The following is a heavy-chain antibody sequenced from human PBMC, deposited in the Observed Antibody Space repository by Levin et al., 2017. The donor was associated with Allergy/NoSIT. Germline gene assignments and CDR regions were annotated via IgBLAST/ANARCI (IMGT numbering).Heavy chain of an antibody. J-gene: IGHJ5*02. Sequence: SGPTLVKPTQTLTLTCTCSGFSLSTIGVAVGWIRQPPGKALEWLALIYWDDDKRYSPSLKTRLSITKDNSKNQVVLTMTNMGPVDTATYFCAHSTEHQLPPFNSFDPWGQGTLVTVSS. CDR3: AHSTEHQLPPFNSFDP. CDR2: IYWDDDK. D-gene: IGHD1/OR15-1a*01. CDR1: GFSLSTIGVA. V-gene: IGHV2-5*02.